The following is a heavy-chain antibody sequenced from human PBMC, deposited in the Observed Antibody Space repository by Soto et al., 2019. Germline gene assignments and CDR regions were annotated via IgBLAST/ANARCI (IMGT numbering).Heavy chain of an antibody. CDR1: GGSITSSSHY. CDR2: IYYDGNT. D-gene: IGHD6-6*01. J-gene: IGHJ4*02. V-gene: IGHV4-39*01. Sequence: PSETLSLTCTVSGGSITSSSHYWGWIRQPPGKGLECIGNIYYDGNTYYNPSLKSRVTISLDTSKNRFSLRLNSVTAADTAVYYCARSSITPRLFMYPFDYWGQGTLVTVSS. CDR3: ARSSITPRLFMYPFDY.